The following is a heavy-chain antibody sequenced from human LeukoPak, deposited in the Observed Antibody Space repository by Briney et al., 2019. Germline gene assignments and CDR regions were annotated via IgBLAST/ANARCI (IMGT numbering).Heavy chain of an antibody. D-gene: IGHD4-11*01. CDR3: ATGLSNGFEI. Sequence: GGXXRXXCAASGFTFSXVXXTWVRQPPGXXXXXVGRVKRKIDGSTTEYAAPVKGRFTISRDDSKNTLYLQMNSLKTEDTALYYCATGLSNGFEIWGRGTMVTVSS. J-gene: IGHJ3*02. CDR1: GFTFSXVX. CDR2: VKRKIDGSTT. V-gene: IGHV3-15*01.